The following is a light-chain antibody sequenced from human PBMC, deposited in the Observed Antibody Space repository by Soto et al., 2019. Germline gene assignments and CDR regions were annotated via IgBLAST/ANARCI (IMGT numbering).Light chain of an antibody. J-gene: IGLJ2*01. V-gene: IGLV2-14*01. CDR3: NSYTSSSTYVV. CDR2: XXX. CDR1: SSDVGGYTC. Sequence: QSALTQPASVSGSPGQSITISCTGTSSDVGGYTCVSWYQQHPGKAPXXXXXXXXNRPSGVSXXXXXXXXXXXXXXXXSGLQAEDEADYYCNSYTSSSTYVVFGGGTKVTVL.